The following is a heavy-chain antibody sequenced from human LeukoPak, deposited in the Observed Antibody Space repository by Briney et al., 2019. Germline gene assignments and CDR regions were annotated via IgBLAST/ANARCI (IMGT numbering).Heavy chain of an antibody. D-gene: IGHD1-20*01. Sequence: GASVKVSCKASGYIFTNYAVQWVRQAPGQRLEWLGWFNPGNGDTRYSQKFQGRVTITSDTSATTAYMELNSLTAEDTAVSSCSRDRWHCPVNCDSVYYYSLDVWGQGTMVTVSS. J-gene: IGHJ6*02. CDR1: GYIFTNYA. CDR2: FNPGNGDT. CDR3: SRDRWHCPVNCDSVYYYSLDV. V-gene: IGHV1-3*01.